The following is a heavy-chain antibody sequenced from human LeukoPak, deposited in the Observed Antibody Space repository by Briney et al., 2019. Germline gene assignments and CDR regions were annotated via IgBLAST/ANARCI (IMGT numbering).Heavy chain of an antibody. V-gene: IGHV2-5*02. J-gene: IGHJ4*02. Sequence: SGPTLVNATQTLTLTCTFSGFSLSTRGVGGGWIRQPPRKALEWLAIIYWDDDKRYSPSLKSRLTITKDTSKNQVVLTMTNMDPVDTATYYCAHSGGLEPMGYWGQGTLVTVPS. CDR3: AHSGGLEPMGY. D-gene: IGHD3-16*01. CDR2: IYWDDDK. CDR1: GFSLSTRGVG.